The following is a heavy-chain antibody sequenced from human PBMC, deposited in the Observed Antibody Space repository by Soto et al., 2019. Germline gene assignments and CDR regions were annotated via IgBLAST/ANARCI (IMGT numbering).Heavy chain of an antibody. Sequence: PGGSLRLSCAASGFTVTNYEMSWVRQAPGKGLEWVSYINSGGTSIKYADSVKGRFTISRDNARNSLYLQMNSLRDEDTAVYYCTRENYGDAFDFWG. CDR1: GFTVTNYE. CDR3: TRENYGDAFDF. V-gene: IGHV3-48*03. J-gene: IGHJ3*01. D-gene: IGHD1-7*01. CDR2: INSGGTSI.